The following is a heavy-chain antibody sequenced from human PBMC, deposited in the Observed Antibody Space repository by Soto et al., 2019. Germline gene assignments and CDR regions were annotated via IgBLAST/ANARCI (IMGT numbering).Heavy chain of an antibody. CDR1: GFNFSTYR. D-gene: IGHD3-10*01. J-gene: IGHJ4*02. V-gene: IGHV3-48*01. Sequence: EVQLVESGGGLVQPGGSLRLSCAASGFNFSTYRMNWVRQAPGKGLEWVSYISSSSTIYYADSVKGRFTISRDKAKNSVYLQMNSLSAEDTAIYYCARGGPYGSGSYDYWGQGTLVTVSS. CDR2: ISSSSTI. CDR3: ARGGPYGSGSYDY.